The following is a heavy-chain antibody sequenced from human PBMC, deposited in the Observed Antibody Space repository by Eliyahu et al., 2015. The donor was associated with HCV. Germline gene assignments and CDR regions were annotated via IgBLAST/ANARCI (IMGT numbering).Heavy chain of an antibody. Sequence: EVQLVESGGGLVKPGGSLRLSCAASAFTFSNAWMSWVRQAPGKGLEWVGHIKTKTDGGTTDYAAPVKGRFTISRDDSKNTVYLQMNSLKTEDTAVYYCTTDTSGGMDVWGQGTTVTVSS. CDR2: IKTKTDGGTT. CDR1: AFTFSNAW. V-gene: IGHV3-15*01. CDR3: TTDTSGGMDV. J-gene: IGHJ6*02.